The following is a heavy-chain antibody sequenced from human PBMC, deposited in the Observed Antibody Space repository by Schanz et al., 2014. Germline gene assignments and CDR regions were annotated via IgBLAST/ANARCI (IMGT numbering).Heavy chain of an antibody. CDR1: GFTFSSYG. CDR2: VCYDGSKK. CDR3: ARDKGGYYPFDY. J-gene: IGHJ4*02. V-gene: IGHV3-33*01. Sequence: VQLVESGGGLVQPRGSLRLSCAASGFTFSSYGMHWVRQVPGKGLEWVAVVCYDGSKKYYADSVKGRFTTSRDNSKNTMYLQMNSLRAEDTAVYYCARDKGGYYPFDYWGQGTLVTVSS. D-gene: IGHD3-3*01.